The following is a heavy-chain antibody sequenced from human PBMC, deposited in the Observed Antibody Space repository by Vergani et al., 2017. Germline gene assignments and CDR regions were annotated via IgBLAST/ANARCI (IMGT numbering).Heavy chain of an antibody. D-gene: IGHD6-6*01. J-gene: IGHJ4*02. V-gene: IGHV1-69*01. CDR3: ATIGIAARRQRDY. CDR1: GGTFSSYT. CDR2: IIPIFGTS. Sequence: QVQLVQSGAEVKKPGSSVKVSCKASGGTFSSYTINLVRQAPGQGLEWMGGIIPIFGTSNYAQKFQGRVTITADESTSTADMELSSLRSEDTAVYYCATIGIAARRQRDYWGQGTLVTVSS.